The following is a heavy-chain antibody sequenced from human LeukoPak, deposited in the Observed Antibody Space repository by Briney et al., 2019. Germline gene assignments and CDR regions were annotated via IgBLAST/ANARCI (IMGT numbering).Heavy chain of an antibody. CDR3: ARVLGIVVADAFDI. D-gene: IGHD3-22*01. Sequence: GASVKVSCKASGYTFTGYYMHWVRQAPGQGLEWMGWINPNSGGTNYAQKLQGRVTMTTDTSTSTAYMELRSLRSDDTAVYYCARVLGIVVADAFDIWGQGTMVTVSS. CDR1: GYTFTGYY. V-gene: IGHV1-2*02. CDR2: INPNSGGT. J-gene: IGHJ3*02.